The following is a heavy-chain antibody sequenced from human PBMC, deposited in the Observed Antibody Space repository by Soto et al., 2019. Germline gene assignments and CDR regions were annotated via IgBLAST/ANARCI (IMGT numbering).Heavy chain of an antibody. CDR2: INPHTGVT. J-gene: IGHJ5*02. CDR3: ARESVGVAGTLDP. V-gene: IGHV1-2*04. Sequence: QVQLVQSGAEVKTPGASVKVSCETSGYTFTGYYIHWVRQAPGQGLEWMGWINPHTGVTNYAQNFQGWVTMTRDTSISTVYMEMTRLKSDDTAVYYCARESVGVAGTLDPWGQGTLVTVSS. D-gene: IGHD6-19*01. CDR1: GYTFTGYY.